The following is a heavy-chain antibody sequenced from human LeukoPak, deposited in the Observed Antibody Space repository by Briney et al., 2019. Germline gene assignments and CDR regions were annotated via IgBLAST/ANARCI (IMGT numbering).Heavy chain of an antibody. CDR3: AIYSDTYYFDH. J-gene: IGHJ4*02. D-gene: IGHD1-26*01. Sequence: NHGESLKISCKGSGYSFTSSWIGWVRQMPGKGLEWMGIIYPGDSDTRYSPSFQGQVTIAADKSISTAYLQWSSLKASDTAMYYCAIYSDTYYFDHWGQGTLVTVSS. CDR2: IYPGDSDT. V-gene: IGHV5-51*01. CDR1: GYSFTSSW.